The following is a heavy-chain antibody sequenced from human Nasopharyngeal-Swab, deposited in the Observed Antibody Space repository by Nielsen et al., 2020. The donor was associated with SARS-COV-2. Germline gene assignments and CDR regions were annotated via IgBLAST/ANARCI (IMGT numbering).Heavy chain of an antibody. J-gene: IGHJ6*02. V-gene: IGHV4-34*01. Sequence: SETLSLTCAVYGGSFSGYYWSWIRQPPGKGLEWIGEINHSGSTNYNPSLKSRVTISVDTSKNQFSLKLSSVTAADTAVYYCVRGGYYGSGSPYPSYYYGMDVWGQGTTVTVSS. CDR2: INHSGST. CDR1: GGSFSGYY. D-gene: IGHD3-10*01. CDR3: VRGGYYGSGSPYPSYYYGMDV.